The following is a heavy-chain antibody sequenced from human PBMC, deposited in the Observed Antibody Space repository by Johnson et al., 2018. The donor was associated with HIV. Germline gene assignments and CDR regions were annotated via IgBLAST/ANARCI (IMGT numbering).Heavy chain of an antibody. CDR1: GFTFSNAW. CDR3: ARELRIAARGLAFDI. Sequence: EVQLVESGGGLIQPGGSLRLSCAASGFTFSNAWMTWVRQAPGKGLEWVGRIKSKTDGGTTDYAAAVKGRFTISRDNAKKSLYLQMNSLRAEDTAVYYCARELRIAARGLAFDIWGRGTMVTVS. D-gene: IGHD6-6*01. V-gene: IGHV3-15*01. J-gene: IGHJ3*02. CDR2: IKSKTDGGTT.